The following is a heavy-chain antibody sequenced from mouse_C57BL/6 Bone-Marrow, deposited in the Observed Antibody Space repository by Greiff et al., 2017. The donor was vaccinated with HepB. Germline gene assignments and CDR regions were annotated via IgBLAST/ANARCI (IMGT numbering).Heavy chain of an antibody. CDR3: ARHPYYGNDGGAWFAY. D-gene: IGHD2-9*01. CDR1: GFTFSSYG. J-gene: IGHJ3*01. Sequence: EVQLQESGGDLVKPGGSLKLSCAASGFTFSSYGMSWVRQTPDKRLEWVATISSGGSYTYYPDSVKGRFTISRDNAKNTLYLQMSSLKSEDTAMYYCARHPYYGNDGGAWFAYWGQGTLVTVSA. CDR2: ISSGGSYT. V-gene: IGHV5-6*01.